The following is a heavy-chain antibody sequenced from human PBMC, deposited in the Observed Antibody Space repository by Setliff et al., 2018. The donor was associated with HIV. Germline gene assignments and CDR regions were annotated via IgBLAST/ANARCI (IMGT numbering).Heavy chain of an antibody. CDR2: ISGFNGNT. CDR1: GYSFARYG. CDR3: ARVPYGSAWFSGGHDAFDI. V-gene: IGHV1-18*01. Sequence: GASVKVSCKASGYSFARYGLSWVRQAPGQGLEWTGWISGFNGNTKYAQSFQDRVAMTTETATSTAYMEMRSLRSDDTAVYFCARVPYGSAWFSGGHDAFDIWGQGTMVTVSS. J-gene: IGHJ3*02. D-gene: IGHD6-19*01.